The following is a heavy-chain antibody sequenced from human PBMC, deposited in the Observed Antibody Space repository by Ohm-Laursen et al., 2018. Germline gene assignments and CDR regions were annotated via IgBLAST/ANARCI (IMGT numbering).Heavy chain of an antibody. Sequence: SLRLSCTASGFTVSSNYMSWVRQAPGKGLEWVSVIYGGGTTYYADSVKGRFTISRDNSKNTLYLQMNSLRAEDTAVYYCARPTIFEISGDSDYWGQGTLVTVSS. CDR2: IYGGGTT. CDR1: GFTVSSNY. D-gene: IGHD3-3*01. V-gene: IGHV3-66*04. J-gene: IGHJ4*02. CDR3: ARPTIFEISGDSDY.